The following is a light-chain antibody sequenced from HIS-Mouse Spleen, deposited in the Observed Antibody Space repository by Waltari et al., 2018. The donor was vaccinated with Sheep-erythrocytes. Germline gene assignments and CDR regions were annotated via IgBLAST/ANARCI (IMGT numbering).Light chain of an antibody. CDR1: QSVSSSY. V-gene: IGKV3-20*01. Sequence: EIVLTQSPGTLSLSPGERATLSCRASQSVSSSYLAWYQQKPGQAPRLLIYGASSRATGIPDRFSGSGAGTDFTLKISRVEAEDVGVYYCMQATQFPYTFGQGTKLEIK. CDR2: GAS. CDR3: MQATQFPYT. J-gene: IGKJ2*01.